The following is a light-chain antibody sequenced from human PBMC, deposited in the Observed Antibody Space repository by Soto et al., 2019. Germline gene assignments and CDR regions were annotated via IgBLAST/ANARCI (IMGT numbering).Light chain of an antibody. CDR3: SSYTGRSTVI. CDR1: NNDVGGFNF. CDR2: DVD. J-gene: IGLJ2*01. V-gene: IGLV2-14*03. Sequence: HSALTQPASVSGSPGQSITISCTGTNNDVGGFNFVSWYQQHPGKVPKLLIYDVDDRPSGVSNRFSGSRSGNTASLTISGLQAEDEADYYCSSYTGRSTVIFGGGTKLTVL.